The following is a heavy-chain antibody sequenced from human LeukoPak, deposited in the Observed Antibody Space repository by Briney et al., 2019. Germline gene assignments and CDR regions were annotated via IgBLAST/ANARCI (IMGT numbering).Heavy chain of an antibody. V-gene: IGHV4-59*08. CDR1: GGSISSYY. Sequence: SETLSLTCTVSGGSISSYYWSWIRQPPGKGLEWIGYIYYSGNTNYNPSLKSRVTISVDTSKNQFSLKLSSVTAADTAVYYCARGRGDTAMHSNYWGQGTLVTVSS. CDR3: ARGRGDTAMHSNY. D-gene: IGHD5-18*01. CDR2: IYYSGNT. J-gene: IGHJ4*02.